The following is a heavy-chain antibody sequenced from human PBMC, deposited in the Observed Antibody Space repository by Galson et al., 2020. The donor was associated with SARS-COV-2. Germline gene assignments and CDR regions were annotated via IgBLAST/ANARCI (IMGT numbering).Heavy chain of an antibody. D-gene: IGHD3-9*01. Sequence: SETLSLTCTVSGGSISSSSYYWGWIRQPPGKGLEWIGSIYYRGSTYYNPSLKSRVTISVDTSKNQFSLKLSSVTAADTAVYYCARDRFTETYYDILTGYAKERAYEFDPWGQGTLVTVSS. CDR2: IYYRGST. CDR3: ARDRFTETYYDILTGYAKERAYEFDP. J-gene: IGHJ5*02. CDR1: GGSISSSSYY. V-gene: IGHV4-39*07.